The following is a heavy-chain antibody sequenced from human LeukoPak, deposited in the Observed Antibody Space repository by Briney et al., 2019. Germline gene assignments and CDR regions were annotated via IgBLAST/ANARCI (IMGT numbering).Heavy chain of an antibody. D-gene: IGHD2-2*01. J-gene: IGHJ5*02. CDR2: IVHSGST. CDR3: ARRIVVPAAMQDNWFDP. Sequence: ASETLSLTCGVYGGSFSGYYWSWIRQPPGKGLEWIGEIVHSGSTNYNPSLKSRVTISVDTSKNQFSLKLSSVTAADTAVYYCARRIVVPAAMQDNWFDPWGQGTLVTVSS. CDR1: GGSFSGYY. V-gene: IGHV4-34*12.